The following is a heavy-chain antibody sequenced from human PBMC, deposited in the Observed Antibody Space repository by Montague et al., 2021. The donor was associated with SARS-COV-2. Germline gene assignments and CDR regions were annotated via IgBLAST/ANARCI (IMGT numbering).Heavy chain of an antibody. V-gene: IGHV2-5*02. J-gene: IGHJ4*02. CDR3: AHIRRMYYFDD. D-gene: IGHD2/OR15-2a*01. Sequence: PALGKPTQTLTLTCTFSRFSLSSSGVGVGWIRQPPGKAPEWLALIYWDDDTRYSPPLKSRLTVTKGTSKNQVVLTLTNMDTVDTATYFCAHIRRMYYFDDWGQGTLVTVSS. CDR2: IYWDDDT. CDR1: RFSLSSSGVG.